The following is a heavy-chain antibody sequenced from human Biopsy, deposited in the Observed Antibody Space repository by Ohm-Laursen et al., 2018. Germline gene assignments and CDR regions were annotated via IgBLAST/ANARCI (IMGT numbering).Heavy chain of an antibody. CDR3: ARDYDTSGYYYDS. CDR1: GGSISNNNYY. CDR2: IFYRGST. J-gene: IGHJ5*01. D-gene: IGHD3-22*01. V-gene: IGHV4-39*01. Sequence: SDTLSLTCPVSGGSISNNNYYWGWIRQPPGKGLEWIGSIFYRGSTHYKPSLKSRVNISVDTSKNQFSLKLNSVTAADTAVYYCARDYDTSGYYYDSWGQGTLVTVSS.